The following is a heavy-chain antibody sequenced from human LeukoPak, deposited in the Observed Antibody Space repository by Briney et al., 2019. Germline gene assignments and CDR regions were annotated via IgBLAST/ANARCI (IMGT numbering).Heavy chain of an antibody. Sequence: GGSLRLSCAASGFTFGSYWMSWVRQAPGKGLEWVANIKQDGSEKYYVDSVKGRFTISRDNAENSLYLQMNSLRAEDTVVYYCARAKSLFDSWGQGTLVTVSS. D-gene: IGHD3-10*01. CDR3: ARAKSLFDS. CDR2: IKQDGSEK. V-gene: IGHV3-7*03. J-gene: IGHJ4*02. CDR1: GFTFGSYW.